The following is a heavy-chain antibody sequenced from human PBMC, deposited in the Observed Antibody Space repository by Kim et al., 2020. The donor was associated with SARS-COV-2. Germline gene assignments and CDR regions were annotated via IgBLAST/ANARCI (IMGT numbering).Heavy chain of an antibody. CDR2: ISSSSSYI. CDR1: GFTFSSYS. V-gene: IGHV3-21*01. Sequence: GGSLRLSCAASGFTFSSYSMNWVRQAPGKGLEWVSSISSSSSYIYYADSVKGRFTISRDNAKNSLYLQMNSLRAEDTAVYYCARDGGGSHNENYYYYGMDVWGQGTTVTVSS. CDR3: ARDGGGSHNENYYYYGMDV. D-gene: IGHD3-16*01. J-gene: IGHJ6*02.